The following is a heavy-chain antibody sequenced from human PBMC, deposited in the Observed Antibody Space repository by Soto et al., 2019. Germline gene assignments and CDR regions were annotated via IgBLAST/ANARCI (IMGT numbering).Heavy chain of an antibody. D-gene: IGHD3-10*01. CDR1: GGSISSYY. CDR2: IYYSGST. V-gene: IGHV4-59*01. J-gene: IGHJ6*02. Sequence: PSETLSLTCTAAGGSISSYYWSWIRQPPGKGLEWIGYIYYSGSTNYNPSLQSRVTMSVDTSKNQFSLKLNSVTAADTAVYYCARSYGSGSYYDYFYGMDVWGQGTTFTTSS. CDR3: ARSYGSGSYYDYFYGMDV.